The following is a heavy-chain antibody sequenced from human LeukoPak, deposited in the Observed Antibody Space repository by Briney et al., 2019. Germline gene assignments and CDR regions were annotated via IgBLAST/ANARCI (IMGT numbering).Heavy chain of an antibody. CDR2: IYYSGST. CDR3: ARDLYYYDSSGYLNWFDP. J-gene: IGHJ5*02. CDR1: GGSISSYY. D-gene: IGHD3-22*01. Sequence: SETLSLTCTVSGGSISSYYWSWIRQPPGKGLEWVGYIYYSGSTNYNPSLKSRVTISVDTSKNQFSLKLSSVTAADTAVYYCARDLYYYDSSGYLNWFDPWGQGTLVTVSS. V-gene: IGHV4-59*01.